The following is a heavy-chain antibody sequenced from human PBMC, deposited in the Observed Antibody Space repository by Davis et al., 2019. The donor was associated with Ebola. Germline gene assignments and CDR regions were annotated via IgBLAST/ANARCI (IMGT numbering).Heavy chain of an antibody. CDR1: GFTFSSYS. CDR2: ISSSSSTI. Sequence: GESLKISCAASGFTFSSYSMNWVRQAPGKGLEWVSYISSSSSTIYYADSVKGRFTISRDNAKNSLYLQMNSLRDEDTAVYYCARGYYDFWSGYYTGAFDIWGQGTTVTVSS. CDR3: ARGYYDFWSGYYTGAFDI. J-gene: IGHJ3*02. D-gene: IGHD3-3*01. V-gene: IGHV3-48*02.